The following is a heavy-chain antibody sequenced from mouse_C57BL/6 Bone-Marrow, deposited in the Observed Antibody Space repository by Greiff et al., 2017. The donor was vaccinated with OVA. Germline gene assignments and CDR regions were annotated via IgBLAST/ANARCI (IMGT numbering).Heavy chain of an antibody. Sequence: VQLQQSGAELVKPGASVKISCKASGYAFSSYWMNWVKQRPGKGLEWIGQIYPGDGDTNYNGKFKGKATLTADKSSSTAYMQLSSLTSEDSAVYFCARFGNYDYYAMDYWGQGTSVTVSS. CDR1: GYAFSSYW. CDR2: IYPGDGDT. D-gene: IGHD2-1*01. V-gene: IGHV1-80*01. CDR3: ARFGNYDYYAMDY. J-gene: IGHJ4*01.